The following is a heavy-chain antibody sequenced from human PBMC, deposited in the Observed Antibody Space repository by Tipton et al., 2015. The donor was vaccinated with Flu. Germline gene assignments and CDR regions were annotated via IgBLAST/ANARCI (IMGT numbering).Heavy chain of an antibody. J-gene: IGHJ6*02. D-gene: IGHD3-10*01. CDR3: ASEGDGSYYYGSGGFYGMDV. V-gene: IGHV3-21*01. CDR1: GFTFSSYS. Sequence: SLRLSCAASGFTFSSYSMNWVRQAPGKGLEWVSSISSSSYIYYADSVKGRFTISRDNAKNSLYLQMNSLRAEDTAVYYCASEGDGSYYYGSGGFYGMDVWGQGTTVTVSS. CDR2: ISSSSYI.